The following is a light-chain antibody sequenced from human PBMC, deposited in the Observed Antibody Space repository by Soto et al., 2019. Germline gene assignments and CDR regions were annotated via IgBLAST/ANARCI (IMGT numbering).Light chain of an antibody. Sequence: QSALTQPASVSGSPGQSITISCAGTMRDVGAYNLVSWYQQHPGRAPQLIIYEVRNRPSGISFRFSGSKSGNTASLTIAGLQAEDEADYYCSSYTSKSSLIFGGGTKVTVL. CDR2: EVR. J-gene: IGLJ2*01. V-gene: IGLV2-14*01. CDR1: MRDVGAYNL. CDR3: SSYTSKSSLI.